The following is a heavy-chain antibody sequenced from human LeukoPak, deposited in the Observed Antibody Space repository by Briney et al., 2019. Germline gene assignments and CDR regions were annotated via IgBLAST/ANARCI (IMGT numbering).Heavy chain of an antibody. Sequence: SVKVSCKASGGTFISYAISWVRQAPGQGLGWMGGIIPIFGTANYAQKFQGRVTITADESTSTAYMELSSLRSEDTAVYYCARAITGSNYDYWGQGTLVTVSS. CDR3: ARAITGSNYDY. D-gene: IGHD4-11*01. CDR2: IIPIFGTA. J-gene: IGHJ4*02. V-gene: IGHV1-69*13. CDR1: GGTFISYA.